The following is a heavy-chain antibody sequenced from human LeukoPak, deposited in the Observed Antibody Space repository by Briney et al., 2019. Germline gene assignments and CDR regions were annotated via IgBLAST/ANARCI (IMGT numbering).Heavy chain of an antibody. V-gene: IGHV4-59*01. CDR3: ASAGTAAIPGYYFDY. D-gene: IGHD6-13*01. CDR1: GDSISSSY. CDR2: IYYNGNT. J-gene: IGHJ4*02. Sequence: PSETLSLTCTVSGDSISSSYRSWIRQPPGKGLEWIGYIYYNGNTKYTPSLKSRVTISVDTSKNQFSLKLRSVTAADTAVYYCASAGTAAIPGYYFDYWGQGTLVTVSS.